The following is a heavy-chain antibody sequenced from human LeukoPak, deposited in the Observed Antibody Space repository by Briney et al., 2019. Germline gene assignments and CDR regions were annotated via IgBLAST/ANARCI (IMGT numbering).Heavy chain of an antibody. J-gene: IGHJ6*03. CDR2: INDSGRI. V-gene: IGHV4-34*01. D-gene: IGHD1-7*01. Sequence: TSETLSLTCAVYCGSLYNYYWSWIRQPPGKGLEWIGEINDSGRINYNPSLMSRVTFSVDTSKNQFSLRLTSVTATDTAVYYCARRWNYGRNYYIDVWGNGATVSVSS. CDR1: CGSLYNYY. CDR3: ARRWNYGRNYYIDV.